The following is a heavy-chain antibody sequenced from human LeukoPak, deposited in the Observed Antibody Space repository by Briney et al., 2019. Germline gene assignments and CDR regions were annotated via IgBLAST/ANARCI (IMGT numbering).Heavy chain of an antibody. D-gene: IGHD6-6*01. CDR3: AREDSSSSYYYYYYYMDV. V-gene: IGHV3-30-3*01. J-gene: IGHJ6*03. Sequence: GGSLRLSCAASGFTFSSYAMHWVRQAPGKGLEWVAVISYDGSNKYYADSVKGRFTISRDNSKDTLYLQMNSLRAEDTAVYYCAREDSSSSYYYYYYYMDVWGKGTTVTVSS. CDR1: GFTFSSYA. CDR2: ISYDGSNK.